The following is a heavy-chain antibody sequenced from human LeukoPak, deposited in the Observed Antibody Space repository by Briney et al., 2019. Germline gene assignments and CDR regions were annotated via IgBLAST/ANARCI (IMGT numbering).Heavy chain of an antibody. J-gene: IGHJ6*03. CDR2: INPNSGGT. CDR1: GYTFTGYY. Sequence: GASVKVSCKASGYTFTGYYMHWVRQAPGQGLEWMGWINPNSGGTNYAQKFQGRVTMTRDTSISTAYMELSRLRSDDTAVYYCARGEQTNMVRGVIGYYYYYMDVWGKGTTVTVSS. V-gene: IGHV1-2*02. CDR3: ARGEQTNMVRGVIGYYYYYMDV. D-gene: IGHD3-10*01.